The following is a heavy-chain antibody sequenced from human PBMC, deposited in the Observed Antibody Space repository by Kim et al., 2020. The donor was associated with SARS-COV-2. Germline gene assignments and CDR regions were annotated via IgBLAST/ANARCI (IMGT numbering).Heavy chain of an antibody. CDR1: GGSISSYY. CDR3: ARLVSVRTNYYGMDV. CDR2: IYYIGIT. J-gene: IGHJ6*02. V-gene: IGHV4-59*01. Sequence: SETLSLTCTVSGGSISSYYWSWIRQPPGKGLEWIGYIYYIGITSYNPSLKSRVTISIDTSKNQFSLRLSSVTAADTAVYYCARLVSVRTNYYGMDVWGQGTTVTVSS. D-gene: IGHD4-4*01.